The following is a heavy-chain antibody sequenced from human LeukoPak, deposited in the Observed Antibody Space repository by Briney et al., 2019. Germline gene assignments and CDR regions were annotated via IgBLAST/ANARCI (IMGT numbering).Heavy chain of an antibody. CDR3: AKSLGYDSSGYYYGVGYYFDY. J-gene: IGHJ4*02. D-gene: IGHD3-22*01. CDR1: GFTFDDYA. V-gene: IGHV3-9*01. Sequence: GRSLRLSCAASGFTFDDYAMHWVRQAPGKGLEWVSGISWNSGSIGYADSVKGRFTISRDNAKNSLYLQMNSLRAEDTALYYCAKSLGYDSSGYYYGVGYYFDYWGQGTLVTVSS. CDR2: ISWNSGSI.